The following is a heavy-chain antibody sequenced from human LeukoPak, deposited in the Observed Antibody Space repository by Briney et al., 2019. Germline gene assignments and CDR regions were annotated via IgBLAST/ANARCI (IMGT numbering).Heavy chain of an antibody. CDR1: VFTFSSYG. V-gene: IGHV3-30*02. J-gene: IGHJ4*02. D-gene: IGHD4-17*01. CDR3: VRYRDGEYDY. CDR2: IRYDGSNK. Sequence: GGSLRLSCAASVFTFSSYGMHWVRQAPGKGLEWAAFIRYDGSNKYYADSVKGRFTISRDNSKNTLYLQMNSLRAEDTAVYYCVRYRDGEYDYWGQGTLVTVSS.